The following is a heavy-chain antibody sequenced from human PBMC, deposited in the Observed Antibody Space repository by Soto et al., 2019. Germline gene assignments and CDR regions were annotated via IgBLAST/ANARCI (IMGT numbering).Heavy chain of an antibody. CDR3: AREGRGKKAGYNGLVSLGY. D-gene: IGHD2-2*02. J-gene: IGHJ4*02. V-gene: IGHV1-69*06. Sequence: SCKASGGTFSSYRINWVRQAPGQGLEWLGRIIPIFNSTKYAQSFQGRVTITADKSTSTASLELSSLRSDDTAVYYCAREGRGKKAGYNGLVSLGYWGQGTLVTVSS. CDR2: IIPIFNST. CDR1: GGTFSSYR.